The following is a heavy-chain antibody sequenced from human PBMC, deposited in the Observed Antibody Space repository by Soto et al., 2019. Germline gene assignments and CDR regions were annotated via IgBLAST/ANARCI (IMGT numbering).Heavy chain of an antibody. Sequence: QVQLVQSGAEVKKPGASVKVSCKASGYTFTSYGISWVRQAPGQGLEWMGWISASNGNTNYAQKLQGRVTMTTDTSTSTAYMELRSLRSDDTAVYYCARVPDIVVVVAAILFDYWGQGTLVTVSS. V-gene: IGHV1-18*01. D-gene: IGHD2-15*01. CDR3: ARVPDIVVVVAAILFDY. CDR1: GYTFTSYG. J-gene: IGHJ4*02. CDR2: ISASNGNT.